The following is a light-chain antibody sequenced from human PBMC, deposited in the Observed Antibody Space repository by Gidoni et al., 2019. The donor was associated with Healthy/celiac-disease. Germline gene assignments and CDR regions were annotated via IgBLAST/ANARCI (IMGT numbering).Light chain of an antibody. CDR1: QSISSW. CDR2: DAP. V-gene: IGKV1-5*01. J-gene: IGKJ1*01. Sequence: QSPSTLSASVGDRVTIPCRASQSISSWLAWYQQKPGKAPKLLIYDAPSLERGGPSRFSGSGSGTEFTLTISSLQPDDFATYYCQQYNTLWTFGQXTKVEIK. CDR3: QQYNTLWT.